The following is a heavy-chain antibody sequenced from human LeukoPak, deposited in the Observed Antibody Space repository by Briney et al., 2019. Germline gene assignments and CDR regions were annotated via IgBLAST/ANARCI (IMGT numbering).Heavy chain of an antibody. CDR1: GYSFTSYW. CDR3: ARTTYCSGGSCHGDAFDI. D-gene: IGHD2-15*01. J-gene: IGHJ3*02. V-gene: IGHV5-10-1*01. Sequence: GESLKISCKGSGYSFTSYWINWVRQMPGKGLEWMGRIDPSDSYTNYSPSFQGHVTISADKSISTAYLQWSSLKASDTAMYYCARTTYCSGGSCHGDAFDIWGQGTMVTVSS. CDR2: IDPSDSYT.